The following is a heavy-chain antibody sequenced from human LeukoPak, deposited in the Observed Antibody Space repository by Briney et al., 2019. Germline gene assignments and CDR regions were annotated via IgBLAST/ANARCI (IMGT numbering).Heavy chain of an antibody. CDR1: GGSISSGGYY. J-gene: IGHJ4*02. D-gene: IGHD6-6*01. CDR2: IYYSGST. Sequence: PSETLSLTCTVSGGSISSGGYYWSWIRQPPGKGLEWIGYIYYSGSTNYNPSLKSRVTISVDTSKNQFSLKLSSVTAADTAVYYCARHDLAARPFDYWGQGTLVTVSS. CDR3: ARHDLAARPFDY. V-gene: IGHV4-61*08.